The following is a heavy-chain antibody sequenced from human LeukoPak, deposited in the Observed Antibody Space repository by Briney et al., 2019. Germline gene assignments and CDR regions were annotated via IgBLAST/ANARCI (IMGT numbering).Heavy chain of an antibody. J-gene: IGHJ4*02. CDR2: INHSGST. V-gene: IGHV4-34*01. Sequence: PSETLSLTCAVYGGSFSGYYWSWIRQPPGKGLEWIGEINHSGSTNYNPSLKSRVTISVDTSKNQFSLKLSSVTAADTAVYYCARPSLYGDYNCWGQGTLVTVSS. D-gene: IGHD4-17*01. CDR3: ARPSLYGDYNC. CDR1: GGSFSGYY.